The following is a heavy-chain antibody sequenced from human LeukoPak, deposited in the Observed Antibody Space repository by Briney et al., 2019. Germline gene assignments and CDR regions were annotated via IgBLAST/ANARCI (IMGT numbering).Heavy chain of an antibody. V-gene: IGHV1-46*01. CDR1: GYTFTSYY. D-gene: IGHD3-22*01. Sequence: ASVKLSCKASGYTFTSYYMNWVRQAPGQGLEWMGIINPSGGSTSYAQKFQGRVTMTRDTSTSTVYMELSSLRSEDTAVYYCARGGYYDSSVGRAFDIWGQGTMVTVSS. CDR3: ARGGYYDSSVGRAFDI. J-gene: IGHJ3*02. CDR2: INPSGGST.